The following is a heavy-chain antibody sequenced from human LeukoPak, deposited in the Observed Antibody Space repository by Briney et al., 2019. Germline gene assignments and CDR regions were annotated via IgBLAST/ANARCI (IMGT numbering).Heavy chain of an antibody. CDR1: GFTFSSNS. V-gene: IGHV3-21*01. Sequence: GGSLRLSCAASGFTFSSNSMNWVRQVPGKGLEWVASISSWSTYMYYADSLKGRLTISRDNAKNSVYLQMNSLRAEDTAVYYCAREGFDYWGQGTLVTVSS. CDR2: ISSWSTYM. CDR3: AREGFDY. J-gene: IGHJ4*02.